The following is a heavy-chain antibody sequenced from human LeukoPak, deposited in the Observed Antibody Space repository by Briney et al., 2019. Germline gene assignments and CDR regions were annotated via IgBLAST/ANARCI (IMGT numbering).Heavy chain of an antibody. CDR1: GFIFNSHL. Sequence: GGSLRLSCVASGFIFNSHLMIWVRQAPGKALEWVSSIRDSGDNTYSADSVKGRFTISRDNSKNTLFLLMNSLRAEDTAIYFCANGDHNDYYRLLSYFDRWGQGTLVTVSS. V-gene: IGHV3-23*01. CDR3: ANGDHNDYYRLLSYFDR. CDR2: IRDSGDNT. J-gene: IGHJ4*02. D-gene: IGHD2-21*01.